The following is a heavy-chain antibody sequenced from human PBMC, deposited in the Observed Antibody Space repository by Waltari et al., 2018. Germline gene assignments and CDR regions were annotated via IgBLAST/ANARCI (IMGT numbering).Heavy chain of an antibody. CDR1: GGSISSGSYY. D-gene: IGHD3-16*02. Sequence: QVQLQESGPGLVKPSQTLSLTCTVPGGSISSGSYYWSWIRQPAGKGLEWIGRIYTTGTTHYNPSLKSRVTISVDTSKNQFSLKLSSVTVADTAVYYCARGYTTLAYWGQGTLVTVSS. V-gene: IGHV4-61*02. J-gene: IGHJ4*02. CDR2: IYTTGTT. CDR3: ARGYTTLAY.